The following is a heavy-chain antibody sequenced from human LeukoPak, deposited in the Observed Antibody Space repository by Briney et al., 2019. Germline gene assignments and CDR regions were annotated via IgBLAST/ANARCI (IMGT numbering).Heavy chain of an antibody. V-gene: IGHV4-61*02. J-gene: IGHJ4*02. CDR1: GGSISSGSYY. D-gene: IGHD3-22*01. CDR2: IYTSGST. Sequence: SQTLSLTRTVSGGSISSGSYYWSWIRQPAGKGLEWIGRIYTSGSTNYNPSLKSRVTISADTSTNQFSLKLSSVTAADTAVYYCASDSSGYYPYWGQGTLVTVSS. CDR3: ASDSSGYYPY.